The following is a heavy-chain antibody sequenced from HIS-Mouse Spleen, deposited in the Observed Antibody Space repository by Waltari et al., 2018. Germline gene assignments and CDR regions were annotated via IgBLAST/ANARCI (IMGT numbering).Heavy chain of an antibody. CDR2: ISYDGSNK. CDR1: GSPLSRFG. CDR3: AKEYSSSHNWFDP. V-gene: IGHV3-30*18. Sequence: QVQRVESGGGVVQPGRSLRLSCAAFGSPLSRFGMHWVRQAPGKGLEWVAVISYDGSNKYYADSVKGRFTISRDNSKNTLYLQMNSLRAEDTAVYYCAKEYSSSHNWFDPWGQGTLVTVSS. D-gene: IGHD6-13*01. J-gene: IGHJ5*02.